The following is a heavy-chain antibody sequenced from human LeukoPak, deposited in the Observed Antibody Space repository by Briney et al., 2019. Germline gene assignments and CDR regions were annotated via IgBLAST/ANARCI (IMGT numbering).Heavy chain of an antibody. V-gene: IGHV4-34*01. CDR3: ARATSGSYYKVGNNWFDP. CDR2: INHSGST. CDR1: GGSITSHY. Sequence: PSETLSLTCTVSGGSITSHYWNWIRQPPGKGLEWIGEINHSGSTNYNPSLKSRVTISVDTSKNQFSLKLSSVTAADTAVYYCARATSGSYYKVGNNWFDPWGQGTLVTVSS. J-gene: IGHJ5*02. D-gene: IGHD3-10*01.